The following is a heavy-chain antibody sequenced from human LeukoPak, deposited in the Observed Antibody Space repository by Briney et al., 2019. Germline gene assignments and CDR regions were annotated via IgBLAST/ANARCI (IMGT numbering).Heavy chain of an antibody. CDR3: AKGIRGSYDAWYFDL. CDR2: IGNKASSYIT. CDR1: GDTFSVHY. Sequence: GGSLRLSCAVSGDTFSVHYMDWVRQAPGKGREWIGRIGNKASSYITEYAASVKGRHTISRDDSKNSLYLQMNSLRTEDTAVYYCAKGIRGSYDAWYFDLWGRGTLVTVSS. J-gene: IGHJ2*01. V-gene: IGHV3-72*01. D-gene: IGHD1-26*01.